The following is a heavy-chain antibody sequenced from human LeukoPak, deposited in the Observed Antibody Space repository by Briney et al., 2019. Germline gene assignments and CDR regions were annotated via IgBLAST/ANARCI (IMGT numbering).Heavy chain of an antibody. CDR1: GFTFSNYW. CDR3: AREINN. V-gene: IGHV3-7*05. CDR2: IKQDRSEK. J-gene: IGHJ4*02. Sequence: GGSLRLSCAASGFTFSNYWMTWVRQAPGKGLEWVANIKQDRSEKYYVDSVKGRFTISRDNAKNSLYLQMNSLRAEDTAVYYCAREINNWGQGTLVTVSS.